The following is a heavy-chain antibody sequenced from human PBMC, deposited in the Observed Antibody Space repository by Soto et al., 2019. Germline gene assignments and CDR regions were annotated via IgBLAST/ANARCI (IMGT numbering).Heavy chain of an antibody. CDR1: GGTFSSYA. Sequence: QVQLVQSGAEVKKPGASVKVSCKASGGTFSSYAISWVRQAPGQGLEWMGGILPIFGTANYAQKFQGRVTITADESTSTAYMELSSMRSEDTAVYYCARGEQWLVFLGYWGQGTLVTVSS. D-gene: IGHD6-19*01. J-gene: IGHJ4*02. V-gene: IGHV1-69*01. CDR2: ILPIFGTA. CDR3: ARGEQWLVFLGY.